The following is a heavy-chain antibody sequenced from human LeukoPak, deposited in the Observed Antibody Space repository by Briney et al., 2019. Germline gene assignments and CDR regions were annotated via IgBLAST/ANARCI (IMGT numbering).Heavy chain of an antibody. Sequence: SETLSLTCTAPGGSISSYYWSWIRHPPPKGLEWIGYIYYSGTTNYNPSLKSRVTISLDTSKNQFFLNLMSVTAADTAVYYCARLINEVFDYWGQGTLVTVSS. CDR1: GGSISSYY. V-gene: IGHV4-59*08. D-gene: IGHD1-1*01. CDR2: IYYSGTT. J-gene: IGHJ4*02. CDR3: ARLINEVFDY.